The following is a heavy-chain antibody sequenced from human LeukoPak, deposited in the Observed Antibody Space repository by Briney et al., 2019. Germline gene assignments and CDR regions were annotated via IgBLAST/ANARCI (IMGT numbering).Heavy chain of an antibody. J-gene: IGHJ4*02. V-gene: IGHV4-61*02. D-gene: IGHD3-10*01. CDR2: IYTSGST. Sequence: SETLSLTCTVSGGSISSGSYYWSWIRQPAGKGLEWIGRIYTSGSTNYNPSLKSRVTISVDTSKNQFSLKLSSVTAADTAVYYCARDLNRGAYDQWGQGTLVTVSS. CDR1: GGSISSGSYY. CDR3: ARDLNRGAYDQ.